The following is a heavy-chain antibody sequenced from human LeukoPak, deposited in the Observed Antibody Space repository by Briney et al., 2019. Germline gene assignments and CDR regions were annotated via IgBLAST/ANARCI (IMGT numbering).Heavy chain of an antibody. CDR3: ARDDEVSTGEWLVLVY. V-gene: IGHV1-18*01. D-gene: IGHD6-19*01. Sequence: GASVKVSCKAFAYSFTNYGISWVRQAPGQGLEWMGWISAYNGKTNYAQKVQGRVTMTTDTSTSTAYMELRSLRSDDTAVYYCARDDEVSTGEWLVLVYWGQGTLVTVSS. CDR2: ISAYNGKT. CDR1: AYSFTNYG. J-gene: IGHJ4*02.